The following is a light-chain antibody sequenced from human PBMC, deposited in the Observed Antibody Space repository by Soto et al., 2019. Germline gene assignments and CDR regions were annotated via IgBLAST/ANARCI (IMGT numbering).Light chain of an antibody. J-gene: IGLJ2*01. V-gene: IGLV3-9*01. CDR2: RDT. CDR3: QVWDSSLVV. Sequence: SYELTQPLSVSVALGQTARITCGGNNIGSKNVHWYQQKPGQAPVVVIYRDTNRXSXIXERFSGSXSGNTATLXISRAQAXXXADYYCQVWDSSLVVFGGGTKLTVL. CDR1: NIGSKN.